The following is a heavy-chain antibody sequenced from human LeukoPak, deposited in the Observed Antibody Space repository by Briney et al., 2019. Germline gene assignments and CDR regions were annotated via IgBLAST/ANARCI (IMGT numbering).Heavy chain of an antibody. CDR1: GFTFSNAW. CDR3: ATDLLDV. CDR2: IKRTTDGGTT. V-gene: IGHV3-15*01. J-gene: IGHJ6*02. Sequence: GESLRLSCAASGFTFSNAWMSWVRQAPGKGLEWVGRIKRTTDGGTTEYAAPMKDRFTISRDDSKNTLYLQINSLKTEDTALYYCATDLLDVWGQGTTVTVSS.